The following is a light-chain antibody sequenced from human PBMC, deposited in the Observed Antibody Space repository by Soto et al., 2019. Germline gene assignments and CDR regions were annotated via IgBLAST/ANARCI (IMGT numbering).Light chain of an antibody. J-gene: IGKJ5*01. Sequence: EIVLTQSPATLSLSPGEIATLSCGASQSVSSSYVAWYQQKPGLAPRLLIYDASSRATGIPDRFSGSGSGTDFTLPSSRLEPEDFAVSDCQQYGSPPPSTFGPGTRLEI. CDR3: QQYGSPPPST. CDR1: QSVSSSY. CDR2: DAS. V-gene: IGKV3D-20*01.